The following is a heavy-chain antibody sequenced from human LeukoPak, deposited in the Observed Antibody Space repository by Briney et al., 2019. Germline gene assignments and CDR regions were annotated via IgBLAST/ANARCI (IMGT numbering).Heavy chain of an antibody. D-gene: IGHD2-2*01. V-gene: IGHV4-59*01. Sequence: PSETLSLTCTVSGGSISSYYWSWIRQPPEKGLEWIGYIYYSGSTNYNPSLTSRVTISVDTSKNQFSLKLSSVTAADTAVYYCARLVPAAWWFDPWGQGTLVTVSS. CDR2: IYYSGST. CDR3: ARLVPAAWWFDP. CDR1: GGSISSYY. J-gene: IGHJ5*02.